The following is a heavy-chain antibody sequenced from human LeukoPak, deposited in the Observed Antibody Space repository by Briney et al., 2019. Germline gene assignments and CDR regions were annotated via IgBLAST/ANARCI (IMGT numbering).Heavy chain of an antibody. Sequence: SETLSLTCRVSGGSISSYFWSWIRQPAGKGLEWIGRIHTSGNTNYNPSLKSRVTMTVDTSKNQFSLNLTSVTAADTAEYYCAREKNQLGFDPWGQGTLVTVSS. CDR2: IHTSGNT. CDR3: AREKNQLGFDP. V-gene: IGHV4-4*07. CDR1: GGSISSYF. D-gene: IGHD6-13*01. J-gene: IGHJ5*02.